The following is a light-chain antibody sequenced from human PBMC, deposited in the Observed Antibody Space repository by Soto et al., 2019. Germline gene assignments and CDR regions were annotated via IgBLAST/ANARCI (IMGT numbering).Light chain of an antibody. CDR3: QQYHNLLPIT. Sequence: IQMTQSPSSLSASVGDRVTITCQASQDISKNLKWYQQKPGKAPKLLLYDASSLQTGDPSRFSGSGSARHLTSTISSLQPEDIATYYCQQYHNLLPITCGQDTRLEIK. CDR1: QDISKN. J-gene: IGKJ5*01. V-gene: IGKV1-33*01. CDR2: DAS.